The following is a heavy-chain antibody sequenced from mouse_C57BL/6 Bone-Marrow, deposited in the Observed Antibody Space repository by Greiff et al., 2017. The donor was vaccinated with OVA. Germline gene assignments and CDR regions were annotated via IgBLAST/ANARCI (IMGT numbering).Heavy chain of an antibody. D-gene: IGHD2-4*01. CDR1: GYTFTSYW. Sequence: QVQLQQSGAELAKPGASVTLSCKASGYTFTSYWMHWVKQRPGQGLEWIGYINPSSGYTKYNQKFKDKATLTADKSSSTAYMRLSSLTYEDSAVDYCARGGYYDYDGFDYWGQGTTLTVSS. V-gene: IGHV1-7*01. CDR2: INPSSGYT. J-gene: IGHJ2*01. CDR3: ARGGYYDYDGFDY.